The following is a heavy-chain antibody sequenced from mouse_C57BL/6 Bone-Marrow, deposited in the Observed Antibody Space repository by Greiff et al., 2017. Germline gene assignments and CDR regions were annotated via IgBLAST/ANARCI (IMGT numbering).Heavy chain of an antibody. CDR3: VRWGYGSSYGFDY. V-gene: IGHV10-1*01. Sequence: DVMLVESGGGLVQPKGSLKLSCAASGFSFTTYAMNWVRQAPGKGLEWVARIRSKSNNYATYYANSVKDRFTISRDDPESMLYLKMNNLKTEDTAMYYCVRWGYGSSYGFDYWGQGTTPTLSS. D-gene: IGHD1-1*01. CDR1: GFSFTTYA. CDR2: IRSKSNNYAT. J-gene: IGHJ2*01.